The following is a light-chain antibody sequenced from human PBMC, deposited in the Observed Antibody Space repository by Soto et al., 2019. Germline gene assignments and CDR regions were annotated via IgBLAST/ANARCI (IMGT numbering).Light chain of an antibody. CDR3: LSSFLYWT. CDR1: QSSRNL. Sequence: DIKMYMSPSTLSASVGDRVIITCRASQSSRNLLAWYQQKPGKAPELLMYDAAHMVGWVPSRVSGSVSRTEFTLSISSLQPNEIPTYYCLSSFLYWTFAQGGIVDIK. CDR2: DAA. J-gene: IGKJ1*01. V-gene: IGKV1-5*01.